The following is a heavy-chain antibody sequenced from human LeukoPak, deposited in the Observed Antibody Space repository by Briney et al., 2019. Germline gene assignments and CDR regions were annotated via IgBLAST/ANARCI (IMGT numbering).Heavy chain of an antibody. CDR3: ACLTTADAFDI. V-gene: IGHV4-59*01. D-gene: IGHD3-22*01. CDR1: GGSFSGYY. Sequence: SETLSLTCAVYGGSFSGYYWSWIRQPSGKGLELIGYIYDSGSTNYNPSLKSRVTISVDTSKNQFSLKLSSVTAADTAVYYCACLTTADAFDIWGQGTMVTVSS. CDR2: IYDSGST. J-gene: IGHJ3*02.